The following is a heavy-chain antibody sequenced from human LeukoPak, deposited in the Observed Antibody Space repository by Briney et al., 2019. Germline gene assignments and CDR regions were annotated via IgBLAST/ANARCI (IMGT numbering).Heavy chain of an antibody. CDR3: ARGLSGWYYFDY. J-gene: IGHJ4*02. CDR1: GFTFSSYT. Sequence: GGSLRLSCAASGFTFSSYTMHWVRQAPGKGLEWVAVISYDGSNKFYADSVKGRFTISRDNSKNTLYLQMNSLRAEDTAVYHCARGLSGWYYFDYWGQGTLVTVSS. CDR2: ISYDGSNK. V-gene: IGHV3-30-3*01. D-gene: IGHD6-19*01.